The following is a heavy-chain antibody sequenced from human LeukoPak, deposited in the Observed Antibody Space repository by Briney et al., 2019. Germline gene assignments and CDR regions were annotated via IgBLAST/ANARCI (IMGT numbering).Heavy chain of an antibody. CDR1: GFTFSSYW. CDR2: IEQDGSEK. Sequence: GGSLRLSCSASGFTFSSYWMSWVRQAPGKGLEWVANIEQDGSEKYYVDSVKGRFTISRDNAKSSLSLQMNSLRAEDTAVYYCARMDIGLVRDWGQGTLVTVSS. J-gene: IGHJ4*02. V-gene: IGHV3-7*01. D-gene: IGHD3-10*01. CDR3: ARMDIGLVRD.